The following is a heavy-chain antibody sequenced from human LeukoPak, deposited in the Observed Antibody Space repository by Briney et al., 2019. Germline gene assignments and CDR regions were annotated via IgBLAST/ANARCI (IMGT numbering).Heavy chain of an antibody. CDR1: DGSLSAYY. CDR2: INHSGST. D-gene: IGHD6-19*01. Sequence: SETLSLTCTVFDGSLSAYYWSWIRQPPGKGLEWIGEINHSGSTNYNPSLKSRVTISVDTSKNQFSLKLSSVTAADTAVYYCARRLAVAGPYNWFDPWGQGTLVTVSS. V-gene: IGHV4-34*01. J-gene: IGHJ5*02. CDR3: ARRLAVAGPYNWFDP.